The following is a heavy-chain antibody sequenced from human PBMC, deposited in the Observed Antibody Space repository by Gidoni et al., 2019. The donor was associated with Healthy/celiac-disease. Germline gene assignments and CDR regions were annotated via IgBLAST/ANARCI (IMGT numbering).Heavy chain of an antibody. CDR3: ANPVVVAAISDAFDI. D-gene: IGHD2-15*01. J-gene: IGHJ3*02. CDR2: INSDGSST. V-gene: IGHV3-74*01. CDR1: GFTFSSYW. Sequence: EVQLVESGGGLVQPGGSLRLYCAASGFTFSSYWMHWVRQAPGKGLVWVSRINSDGSSTSYADSVKGRFTISRDNAKNTLYLQMNSLRAEDTAVYYCANPVVVAAISDAFDIWGQGTMVTVSS.